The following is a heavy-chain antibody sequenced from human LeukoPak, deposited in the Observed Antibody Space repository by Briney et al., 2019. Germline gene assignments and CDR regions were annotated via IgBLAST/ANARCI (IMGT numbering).Heavy chain of an antibody. D-gene: IGHD2-15*01. CDR3: ARQQVAYYYYYGMDV. CDR1: GYSFTTYW. J-gene: IGHJ6*04. CDR2: IYPGDSDT. Sequence: GESLKLSCKGSGYSFTTYWITWVRQMPGKGLEWMGIIYPGDSDTRYSPSFQGQVTISADKSISTAFLQWSSLKASDTAMYYCARQQVAYYYYYGMDVWGKGTAVTVFS. V-gene: IGHV5-51*01.